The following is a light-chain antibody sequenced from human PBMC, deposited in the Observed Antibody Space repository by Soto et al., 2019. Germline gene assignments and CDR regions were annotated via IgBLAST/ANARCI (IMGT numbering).Light chain of an antibody. Sequence: EIVLTQSPGTLSLSPGERATLSCRASQSVSSSYLAWYQQKPGQAPRLLIYDTSTRAPGISARFSGSGSGTEFTLTISTLQSEDFAVYYCQEYLQWPPGMFGQGTTVDMK. CDR3: QEYLQWPPGM. J-gene: IGKJ1*01. CDR2: DTS. V-gene: IGKV3-15*01. CDR1: QSVSSSY.